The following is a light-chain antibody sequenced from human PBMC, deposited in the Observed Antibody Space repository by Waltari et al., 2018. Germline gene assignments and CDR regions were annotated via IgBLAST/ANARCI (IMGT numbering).Light chain of an antibody. V-gene: IGKV1-5*03. Sequence: DIQMTQSPSTLSASVGDRVTTTCRASQSIGYWLAWYQQKPGKVPKLIIYKASNLESGVPSRFSVSGSGTDFSLTINGLLPDDFATYYCQQYQTDPWTFGQGTKVEVK. CDR1: QSIGYW. CDR2: KAS. CDR3: QQYQTDPWT. J-gene: IGKJ1*01.